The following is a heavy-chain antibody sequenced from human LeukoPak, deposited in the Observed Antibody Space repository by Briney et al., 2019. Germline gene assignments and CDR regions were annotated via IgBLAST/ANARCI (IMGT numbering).Heavy chain of an antibody. CDR1: RGAPSSSNW. J-gene: IGHJ1*01. D-gene: IGHD3-16*02. CDR3: ARGIDYVWGIYPPIEAYFQH. CDR2: VSPSGRA. Sequence: PETLSLTRAVSRGAPSSSNWWSWVRHPPGQGLDWIGEVSPSGRAAYTPSLTRRVTISVDTSKNQFSLKMSSVTAADTAVYYCARGIDYVWGIYPPIEAYFQHWGQGTLVTVSS. V-gene: IGHV4-4*03.